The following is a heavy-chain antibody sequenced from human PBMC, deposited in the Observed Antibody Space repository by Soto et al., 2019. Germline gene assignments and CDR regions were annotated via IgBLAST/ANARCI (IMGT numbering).Heavy chain of an antibody. CDR2: ISGGGAGT. D-gene: IGHD2-21*01. CDR1: GRTFRSYA. CDR3: AKGRKPDHDDGLCSFDS. V-gene: IGHV3-23*01. Sequence: GGSLRLSCVVSGRTFRSYAMSWVRQAPGKGLEWVSGISGGGAGTYYADSVKGRFTISRDPSTTTLFLDMYSLGAEDTAIYYCAKGRKPDHDDGLCSFDSWGQGVLVTVSS. J-gene: IGHJ4*02.